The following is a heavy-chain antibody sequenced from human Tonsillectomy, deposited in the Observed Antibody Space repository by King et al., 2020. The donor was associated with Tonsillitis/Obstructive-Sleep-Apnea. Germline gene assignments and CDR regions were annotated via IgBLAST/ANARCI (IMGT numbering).Heavy chain of an antibody. CDR2: ISGSGGHT. J-gene: IGHJ4*02. Sequence: VQLVESGGGLVQPGGSLRLSCAASGFTFSNYAMSWVRQAPGKGLEWVSAISGSGGHTYYADSVKGRFTISRDNSKNTLYLQMNSRRAEDTAVYYCAKVGEEYNWNQELDYWGQGTLVTVSS. CDR1: GFTFSNYA. CDR3: AKVGEEYNWNQELDY. V-gene: IGHV3-23*04. D-gene: IGHD1-20*01.